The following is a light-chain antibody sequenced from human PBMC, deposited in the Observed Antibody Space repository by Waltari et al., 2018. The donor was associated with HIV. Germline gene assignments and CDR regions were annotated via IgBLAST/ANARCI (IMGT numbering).Light chain of an antibody. J-gene: IGKJ2*01. V-gene: IGKV1-39*01. Sequence: DIQMTQSPSSLSASVGDRVTITRRASQNINRYLNWYQQKPGKAPKLLIYSTFSLQSGVPSRFSGSGSGTGFTLTISSLQPEDFATYYCQQSYSTPPSTFGQGTKLEIK. CDR3: QQSYSTPPST. CDR1: QNINRY. CDR2: STF.